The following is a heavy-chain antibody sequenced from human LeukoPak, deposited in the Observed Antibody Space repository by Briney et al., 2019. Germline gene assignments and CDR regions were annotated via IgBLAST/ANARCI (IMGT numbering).Heavy chain of an antibody. Sequence: ASVKVSCKASGYTFTCYGISWVRQAPGQGLEWMGWISAYNGNTNYAQKLQGRVTMTRNTSISTAYMELSSLRSEDTAVYYCARVLNRVRGVIILSYFDSWGQGTLVTVSS. CDR1: GYTFTCYG. D-gene: IGHD3-10*01. CDR3: ARVLNRVRGVIILSYFDS. V-gene: IGHV1-18*01. J-gene: IGHJ4*02. CDR2: ISAYNGNT.